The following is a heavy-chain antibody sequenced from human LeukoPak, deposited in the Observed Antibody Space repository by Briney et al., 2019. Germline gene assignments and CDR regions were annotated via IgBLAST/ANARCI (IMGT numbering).Heavy chain of an antibody. CDR1: GDSVSSNSAA. CDR3: ARGPVTRGFDY. CDR2: TYYRAKWYN. D-gene: IGHD3-10*01. Sequence: SQPLSLTCAISGDSVSSNSAASNWIRQSPSRGLEWLGRTYYRAKWYNDYAGSAKSRIIINPDTSKNQSSLQLNSVTPDDTAAYYCARGPVTRGFDYWGQGTLVTVSS. V-gene: IGHV6-1*01. J-gene: IGHJ4*02.